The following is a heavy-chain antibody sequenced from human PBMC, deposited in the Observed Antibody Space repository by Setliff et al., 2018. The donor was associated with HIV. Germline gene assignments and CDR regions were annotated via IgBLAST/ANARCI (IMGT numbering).Heavy chain of an antibody. Sequence: ASVKVSCKASGFTFSSSAMQWVRQARGQRLEWIGCIVVGSGSTNYAQKFQERVTITRDMSTTTAYMELSSLRSEDTAVYYCAAGHYDYWNGYSARGPLDYWGQGTLVTVSS. CDR3: AAGHYDYWNGYSARGPLDY. CDR1: GFTFSSSA. D-gene: IGHD3-3*01. CDR2: IVVGSGST. V-gene: IGHV1-58*02. J-gene: IGHJ4*02.